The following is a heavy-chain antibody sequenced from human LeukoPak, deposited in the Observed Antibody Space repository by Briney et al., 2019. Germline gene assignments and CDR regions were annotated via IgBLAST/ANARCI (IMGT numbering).Heavy chain of an antibody. V-gene: IGHV4-38-2*01. Sequence: PSETLSLTCAVSGYSISSYYYWGWIRQPPGGGLEWIGSFYHSGSTYYNPSLKSRVTISVDTSKNQFSLKLSSVTAADTAVYYCARVVSSSSRYFDYWGQGILVTVSS. J-gene: IGHJ4*02. CDR2: FYHSGST. CDR3: ARVVSSSSRYFDY. D-gene: IGHD6-6*01. CDR1: GYSISSYYY.